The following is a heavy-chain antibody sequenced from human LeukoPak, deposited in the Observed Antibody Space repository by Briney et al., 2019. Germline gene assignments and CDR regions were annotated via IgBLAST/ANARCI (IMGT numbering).Heavy chain of an antibody. CDR3: ARLPRRYCGGDCYQDAFDI. CDR2: RNPNSGNT. Sequence: ASVKVSRKASGYTFTSYVINWVRQATGQGLEWMGWRNPNSGNTGYAQKFQGRVTMTKNTSISTAYMELSSLRSEDTAVYYCARLPRRYCGGDCYQDAFDIWGQGTMVTVSS. CDR1: GYTFTSYV. D-gene: IGHD2-21*02. V-gene: IGHV1-8*01. J-gene: IGHJ3*02.